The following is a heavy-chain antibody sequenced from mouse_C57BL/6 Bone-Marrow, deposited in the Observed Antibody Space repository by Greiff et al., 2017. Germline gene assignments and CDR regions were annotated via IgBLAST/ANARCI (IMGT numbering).Heavy chain of an antibody. CDR3: ARCGYYGSSPLAY. Sequence: QVQLQQPGAELVRPGSSVKLSCKASGYTFTSYWMDWVKQRPGQGLEWIGNIYPSDSETHYNQKFKDKATLTVDKSSSTAYMQLSSLTSEDSAVYYWARCGYYGSSPLAYWGQGTLVTVSA. V-gene: IGHV1-61*01. D-gene: IGHD1-1*01. CDR2: IYPSDSET. J-gene: IGHJ3*01. CDR1: GYTFTSYW.